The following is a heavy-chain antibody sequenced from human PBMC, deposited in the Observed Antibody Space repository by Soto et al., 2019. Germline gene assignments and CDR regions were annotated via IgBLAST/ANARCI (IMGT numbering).Heavy chain of an antibody. CDR2: ISSSSSYI. J-gene: IGHJ4*02. CDR1: GFTFSSYN. Sequence: EVQLVESGGGLVKPGGSLRLSCAASGFTFSSYNMNWVRQAPGKGLEWVSSISSSSSYIYYADSVKGRFTISSDNAKNSLYLQMNSLRAEDTAVYYCARNLYYDSSRPFDYWGQGTLVTVSS. D-gene: IGHD3-22*01. V-gene: IGHV3-21*01. CDR3: ARNLYYDSSRPFDY.